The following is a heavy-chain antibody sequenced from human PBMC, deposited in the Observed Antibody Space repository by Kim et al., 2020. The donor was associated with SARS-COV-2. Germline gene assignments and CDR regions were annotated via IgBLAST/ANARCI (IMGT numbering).Heavy chain of an antibody. Sequence: ASVKVSCRASGYSFSNYAITWVRQAPGQGREWVGWISGDSGNTGYRESLQGRVTMTTDTSTTTAYLELRDLRFDDTAVYYCARVVVATTLGFDYWGQGTL. CDR3: ARVVVATTLGFDY. D-gene: IGHD2-15*01. CDR1: GYSFSNYA. J-gene: IGHJ4*02. CDR2: ISGDSGNT. V-gene: IGHV1-18*01.